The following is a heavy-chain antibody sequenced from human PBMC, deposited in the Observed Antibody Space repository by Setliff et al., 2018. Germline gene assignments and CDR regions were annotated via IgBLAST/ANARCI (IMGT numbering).Heavy chain of an antibody. J-gene: IGHJ3*01. CDR2: IRTKANSYAT. CDR3: VRHMTYYDFWRGYYSTSDAFHV. Sequence: PGGSLSLSCAASGFTFSDSTMHWVRQASGKGLEWVGRIRTKANSYATAYATSVQDRFTISRHDSESTTYLQMNGLKTEDTAVYYCVRHMTYYDFWRGYYSTSDAFHVWGQGTMVTVSS. D-gene: IGHD3-3*01. V-gene: IGHV3-73*01. CDR1: GFTFSDST.